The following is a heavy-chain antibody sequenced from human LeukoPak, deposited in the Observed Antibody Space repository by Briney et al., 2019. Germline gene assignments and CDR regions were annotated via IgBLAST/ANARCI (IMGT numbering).Heavy chain of an antibody. V-gene: IGHV4-30-2*01. D-gene: IGHD4-17*01. CDR1: GGSISSGGYS. Sequence: SQTLSLTCAVSGGSISSGGYSWSWIRQPPGKGLEWIGYIYHSGSTYYNPSLKSRVTISVDRSKNQFSLKLSSVTAADTAVYYCARGWHGDYDFGGWFDPWGQGTLVTVSS. CDR2: IYHSGST. CDR3: ARGWHGDYDFGGWFDP. J-gene: IGHJ5*02.